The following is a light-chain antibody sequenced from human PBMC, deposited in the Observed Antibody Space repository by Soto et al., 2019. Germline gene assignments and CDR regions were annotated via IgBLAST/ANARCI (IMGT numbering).Light chain of an antibody. CDR3: QSYDNILGASI. CDR1: ASNIGASYD. Sequence: QSVLTQPPSVSGAPGQTVTMSCTGGASNIGASYDVHWYQQFPGTAPRLLIYGKTNRPSGVPDRFSGSKSGASASLAISGLQTEDEADYYCQSYDNILGASIFGGGTQLTVL. CDR2: GKT. V-gene: IGLV1-40*01. J-gene: IGLJ7*01.